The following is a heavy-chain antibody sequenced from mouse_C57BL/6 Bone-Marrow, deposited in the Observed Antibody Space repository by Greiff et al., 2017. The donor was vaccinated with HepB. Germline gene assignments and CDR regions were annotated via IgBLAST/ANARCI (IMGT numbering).Heavy chain of an antibody. CDR1: GFTFSSYA. J-gene: IGHJ3*01. CDR3: ARELQSSLVAY. V-gene: IGHV5-4*01. CDR2: ISDGGSYT. Sequence: EVKLMESGGGLVKPGGSLKLSCAASGFTFSSYAMSWVRQTPEKRLEWVATISDGGSYTYYPDNVKGRFTISRDNAKNNLYLQMSHLKSEDTAMYYCARELQSSLVAYWGQGTLVTVSA. D-gene: IGHD1-1*01.